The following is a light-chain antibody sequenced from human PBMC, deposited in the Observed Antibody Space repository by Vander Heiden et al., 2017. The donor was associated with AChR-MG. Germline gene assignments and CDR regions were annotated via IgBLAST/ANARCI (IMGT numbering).Light chain of an antibody. V-gene: IGKV1-5*03. Sequence: DIQMTQSPSTLSASVGDRVTITCRASQSISSWLAWYHQKPGKAPKLLIYKASSLESGVPSRFSGSGSGTEFTLTISSLQPDEFATYYCQQYNSYWTFGQGTKVEIK. CDR2: KAS. J-gene: IGKJ1*01. CDR1: QSISSW. CDR3: QQYNSYWT.